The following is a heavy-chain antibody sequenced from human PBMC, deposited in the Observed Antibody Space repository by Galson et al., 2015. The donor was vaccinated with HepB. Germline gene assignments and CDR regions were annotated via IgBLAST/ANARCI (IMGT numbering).Heavy chain of an antibody. CDR1: GGSMSSYF. Sequence: ETLSLTCTVSGGSMSSYFWNFIRQPPGKGLEWIGYIYYSGSTNYNPSLKSRVTISVDTSNNQFSLRLSSVTAADTAVYYCARSKRYSSGWAYYYYMDVWGKGTTVTVSS. J-gene: IGHJ6*03. CDR2: IYYSGST. V-gene: IGHV4-59*01. CDR3: ARSKRYSSGWAYYYYMDV. D-gene: IGHD6-25*01.